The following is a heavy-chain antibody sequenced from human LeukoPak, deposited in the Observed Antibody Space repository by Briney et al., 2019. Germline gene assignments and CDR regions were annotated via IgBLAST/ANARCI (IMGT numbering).Heavy chain of an antibody. CDR2: IYPVDCDT. J-gene: IGHJ5*02. V-gene: IGHV5-51*01. CDR3: ARISVIQLWLLDP. D-gene: IGHD5-18*01. Sequence: GESLKISCKGSGYSFTSYWIGWVRQMPPKGLEWMGMIYPVDCDTKYSPSFQGQVTISADKSISTAYLQWSSLKASDTAMYYCARISVIQLWLLDPWGQGTQVTVSS. CDR1: GYSFTSYW.